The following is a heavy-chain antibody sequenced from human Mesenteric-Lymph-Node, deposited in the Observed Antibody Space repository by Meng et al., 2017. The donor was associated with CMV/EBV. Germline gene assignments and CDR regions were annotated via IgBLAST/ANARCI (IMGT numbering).Heavy chain of an antibody. CDR1: GYTFTGYY. D-gene: IGHD1-26*01. V-gene: IGHV1-2*02. Sequence: ASVKVSCKASGYTFTGYYMHWVRQAPGQGLEWMGWINPNSGGTNYAQKFQGRVTMTRDTSISTAYMELSSLRSEDTAVYYCARDSNAGRETPHFDYWGQGTLVTVSS. CDR2: INPNSGGT. CDR3: ARDSNAGRETPHFDY. J-gene: IGHJ4*02.